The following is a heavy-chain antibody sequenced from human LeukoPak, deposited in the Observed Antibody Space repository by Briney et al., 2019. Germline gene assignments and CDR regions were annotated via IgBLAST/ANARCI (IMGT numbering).Heavy chain of an antibody. CDR1: GGSISSGDYY. V-gene: IGHV4-30-4*08. J-gene: IGHJ3*02. Sequence: SETLSLTCTVSGGSISSGDYYWSWIRQPPGKGREWIGYIYYSGSTYYNPSLKSRVTISVDTSKNQFSLKLSSVTAADTAVYYCARGFYDFWSGVGAFDIWGQGTMLTVSS. D-gene: IGHD3-3*01. CDR2: IYYSGST. CDR3: ARGFYDFWSGVGAFDI.